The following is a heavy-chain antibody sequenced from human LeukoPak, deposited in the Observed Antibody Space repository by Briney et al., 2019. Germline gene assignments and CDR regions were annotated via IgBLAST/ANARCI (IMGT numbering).Heavy chain of an antibody. D-gene: IGHD2-2*01. V-gene: IGHV1-2*02. Sequence: ASVKVSCKASGFTLIDYIHWVRQDPRQGLQWMGWIKANSGDTEYAQKFQGRVTMTRDTSISTVYMELSSLRSDDTAVYYCARADSVPAGDYHYWYMDVWGKGTTVTVS. CDR1: GFTLIDY. J-gene: IGHJ6*03. CDR3: ARADSVPAGDYHYWYMDV. CDR2: IKANSGDT.